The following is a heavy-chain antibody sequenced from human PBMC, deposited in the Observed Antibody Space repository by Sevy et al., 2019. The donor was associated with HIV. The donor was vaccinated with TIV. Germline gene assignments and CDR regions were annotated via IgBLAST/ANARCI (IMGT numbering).Heavy chain of an antibody. CDR2: IQYDGSNK. D-gene: IGHD2-21*01. Sequence: GGSLRLSCAASGFSFSSYGMHWVRQAPGKGLEWMSYIQYDGSNKDYADSVKGRFPISRDNSKNTLYLQMNSLRVEDTAVFYCVKEGGGEGGDHWGQGTLVTVSS. J-gene: IGHJ4*02. CDR3: VKEGGGEGGDH. V-gene: IGHV3-30*02. CDR1: GFSFSSYG.